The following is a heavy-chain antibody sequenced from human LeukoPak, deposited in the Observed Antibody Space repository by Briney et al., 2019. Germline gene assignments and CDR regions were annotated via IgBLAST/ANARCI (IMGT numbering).Heavy chain of an antibody. CDR1: GFAFSSYA. CDR3: AKDRGHCTNGVCHNYYYMDV. J-gene: IGHJ6*03. CDR2: ISGSGDRR. V-gene: IGHV3-23*01. D-gene: IGHD2-8*01. Sequence: GGSLRLSCAASGFAFSSYAMRWVRQAPGKGLEWVSSISGSGDRRDSADSVKGWFTISRDNSKNTLYLEMYSLRAEDTAVYYCAKDRGHCTNGVCHNYYYMDVWGKGTTVTVSS.